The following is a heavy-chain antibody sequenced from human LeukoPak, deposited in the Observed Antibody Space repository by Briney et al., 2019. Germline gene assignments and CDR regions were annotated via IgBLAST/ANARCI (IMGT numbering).Heavy chain of an antibody. V-gene: IGHV3-7*01. CDR2: IKEDGSQI. J-gene: IGHJ4*02. CDR3: AGSSGWLFDY. D-gene: IGHD6-19*01. Sequence: GGSLRLSWVGSGFTSSKFLMNWVRQAPGKGLEWVANIKEDGSQIYYVDSVRGRFTISRDNAKNSVYLQMNSLRAEHTAVYYCAGSSGWLFDYWGQGSLVAVSS. CDR1: GFTSSKFL.